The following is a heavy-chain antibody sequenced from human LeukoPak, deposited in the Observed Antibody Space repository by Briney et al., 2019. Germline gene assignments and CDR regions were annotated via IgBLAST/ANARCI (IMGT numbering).Heavy chain of an antibody. CDR2: IYYRGST. Sequence: SETLSLTCTVSGGSMSSFHWGWIRQPPGKGLEWIGYIYYRGSTDYNPSLKSRVTISLDTSKNQFSLKLSSVTAADTAVYYCARDVGGGPFFDYWGQGTLVTVSS. J-gene: IGHJ4*02. CDR1: GGSMSSFH. CDR3: ARDVGGGPFFDY. V-gene: IGHV4-59*01. D-gene: IGHD2-15*01.